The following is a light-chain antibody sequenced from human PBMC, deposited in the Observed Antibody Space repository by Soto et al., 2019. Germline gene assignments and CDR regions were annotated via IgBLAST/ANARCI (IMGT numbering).Light chain of an antibody. Sequence: EIVMTQSPATLSVSPGERATLSCRASQRVSNNLAWYQQKPGQAPRPLIYGASTRATGIPARFSGSGSGTEFTLTISSLQSEDFAVYYCQQYNSWPLPFGGGTKVAIK. J-gene: IGKJ4*02. CDR3: QQYNSWPLP. CDR2: GAS. V-gene: IGKV3-15*01. CDR1: QRVSNN.